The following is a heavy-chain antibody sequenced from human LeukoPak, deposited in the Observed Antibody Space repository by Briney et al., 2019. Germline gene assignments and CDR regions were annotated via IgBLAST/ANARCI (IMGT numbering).Heavy chain of an antibody. D-gene: IGHD3-3*01. CDR2: ISTYNGNT. V-gene: IGHV1-18*01. CDR3: ARVGYTSGCDH. J-gene: IGHJ4*02. Sequence: ASVKVSCKASGYIFTSYGIGWVRQAPGQGLEWMGWISTYNGNTNYVQRLQGRVTMTTDTPTNTVHMELRSLKSDDAAVYYCARVGYTSGCDHWGQGTLVTVSS. CDR1: GYIFTSYG.